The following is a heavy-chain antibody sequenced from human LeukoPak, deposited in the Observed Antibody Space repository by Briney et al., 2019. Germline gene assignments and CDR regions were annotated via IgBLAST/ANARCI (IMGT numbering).Heavy chain of an antibody. V-gene: IGHV3-66*01. CDR3: ARGESRAFGI. J-gene: IGHJ3*02. CDR1: GFSVSKTY. Sequence: GGSLRLSCAASGFSVSKTYMSWVRQAPGKGLDWVSVIYSGGTTYYADSVKGRFTISRDNSRNTLHLHMNTLRAEDTAVYYCARGESRAFGIWGQGTLVTVSS. CDR2: IYSGGTT.